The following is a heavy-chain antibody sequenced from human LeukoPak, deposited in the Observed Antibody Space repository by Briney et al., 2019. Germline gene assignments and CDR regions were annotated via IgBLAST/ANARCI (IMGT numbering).Heavy chain of an antibody. CDR1: GGSFSGYY. CDR2: INHSGST. Sequence: SETLSLTCAVYGGSFSGYYWSWIRQPPGKGLEWIGEINHSGSTNYNPSLKSRVTISVDTSKNQFSLKLSSATAADTAVYYCARLVGATTTHNWGQGTMVTVSS. V-gene: IGHV4-34*01. D-gene: IGHD1-26*01. CDR3: ARLVGATTTHN. J-gene: IGHJ3*01.